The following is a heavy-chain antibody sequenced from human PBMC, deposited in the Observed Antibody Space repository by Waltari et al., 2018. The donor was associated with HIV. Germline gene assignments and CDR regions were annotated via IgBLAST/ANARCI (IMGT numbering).Heavy chain of an antibody. CDR1: GFTFSDYY. J-gene: IGHJ4*02. D-gene: IGHD6-19*01. CDR3: ARLKYSSGFFDY. V-gene: IGHV3-11*01. CDR2: IRGDTDTI. Sequence: QVQLVESGGGLVNPGGSLRLSCATSGFTFSDYYMTWIRQAPGKGLEWFSYIRGDTDTIYYADSLKGRFTISRDNAKNSLYLQMNRLSVEDTAVYYCARLKYSSGFFDYWGQGALVTVSS.